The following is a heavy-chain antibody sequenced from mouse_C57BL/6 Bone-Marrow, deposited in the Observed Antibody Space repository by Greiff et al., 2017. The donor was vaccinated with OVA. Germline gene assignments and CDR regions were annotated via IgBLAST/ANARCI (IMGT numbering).Heavy chain of an antibody. CDR1: GFTFSDYY. CDR3: ARRGVITGYYAMDY. Sequence: EVNVVESGGGLVQPGGSLKLSCAASGFTFSDYYMYWVRQTPEKRLEWVAYISNGGGSTYYPDTVKGRFTISRDNAKNTLYLQMSRLKSEDTAMYYCARRGVITGYYAMDYWGQGTSVTVSS. V-gene: IGHV5-12*01. CDR2: ISNGGGST. J-gene: IGHJ4*01. D-gene: IGHD2-1*01.